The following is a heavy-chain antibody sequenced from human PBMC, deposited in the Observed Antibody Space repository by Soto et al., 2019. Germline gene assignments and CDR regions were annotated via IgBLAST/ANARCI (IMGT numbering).Heavy chain of an antibody. D-gene: IGHD5-18*01. CDR3: ARMLLGYSSVDYFDY. CDR1: GGSISSSSYY. CDR2: IYYSGST. V-gene: IGHV4-39*01. J-gene: IGHJ4*02. Sequence: SETLSLTCTVSGGSISSSSYYWGWIRQPPGKGLEWIGSIYYSGSTYYNPSLKSRVTISVDTSKNQFSLKLSSVTAADTAVYYCARMLLGYSSVDYFDYWGQGTLVTVSS.